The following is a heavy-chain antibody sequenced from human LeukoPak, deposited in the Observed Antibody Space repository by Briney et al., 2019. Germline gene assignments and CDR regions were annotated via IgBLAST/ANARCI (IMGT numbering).Heavy chain of an antibody. CDR3: TRGPFLNGNAYNWFDP. CDR2: VNCDNENT. V-gene: IGHV1-8*03. CDR1: GYTFTSFG. Sequence: ASVKVSCKTSGYTFTSFGINWVRHTTGHGPEWMGWVNCDNENTRYARKFQGRVAITRDTSTRTVYLELNNLSSDDTAMYYCTRGPFLNGNAYNWFDPWGQGTLVTVSS. D-gene: IGHD2-8*01. J-gene: IGHJ5*02.